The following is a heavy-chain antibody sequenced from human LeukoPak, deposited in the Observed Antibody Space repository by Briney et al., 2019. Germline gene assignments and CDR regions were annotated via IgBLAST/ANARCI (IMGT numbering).Heavy chain of an antibody. Sequence: GGSLRLSCAASGFTFSSYGMHWVRQAPGKGLEWVAVISSDGSNKYYADSVKGRFTISRDSSRHTVYLQMNSLRDEDTAVYYCARDQGYCTTTSCYSIGGYFDYWGQGTLVTVSS. CDR3: ARDQGYCTTTSCYSIGGYFDY. V-gene: IGHV3-30*03. CDR2: ISSDGSNK. D-gene: IGHD2-2*01. CDR1: GFTFSSYG. J-gene: IGHJ4*02.